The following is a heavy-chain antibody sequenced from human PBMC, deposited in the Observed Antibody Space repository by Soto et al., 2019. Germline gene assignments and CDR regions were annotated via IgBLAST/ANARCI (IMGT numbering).Heavy chain of an antibody. CDR3: ATSDTSRSFAFDY. CDR1: GFTFSSYA. D-gene: IGHD6-6*01. CDR2: ISGSGGST. J-gene: IGHJ4*02. V-gene: IGHV3-23*01. Sequence: GGSLRLSCAASGFTFSSYAMSWVRQAPGKGLEWVSAISGSGGSTYYADSVKGRFTISRDNSKNTLYLQMNSLRAEDTAVYYCATSDTSRSFAFDYWGQGTLVTVSS.